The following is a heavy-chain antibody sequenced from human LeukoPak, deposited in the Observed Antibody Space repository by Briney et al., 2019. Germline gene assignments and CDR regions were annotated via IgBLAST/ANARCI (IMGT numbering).Heavy chain of an antibody. J-gene: IGHJ6*02. CDR1: GGSISSGGYY. Sequence: SETLSLTCTVSGGSISSGGYYWSWIRQHPGKGLEWIGYIHYSGSTYYNPSLKSRVTISVDTSKNQFSLKLSSVTAADTAVYYCARTGEPNYYYYGMDVWGQGTAVTVSS. V-gene: IGHV4-31*03. D-gene: IGHD1-14*01. CDR2: IHYSGST. CDR3: ARTGEPNYYYYGMDV.